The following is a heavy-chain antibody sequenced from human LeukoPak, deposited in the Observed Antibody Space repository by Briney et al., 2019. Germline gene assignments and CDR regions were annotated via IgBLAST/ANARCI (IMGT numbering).Heavy chain of an antibody. CDR2: IYYRGTT. J-gene: IGHJ4*02. CDR3: ARVPASGRFDS. CDR1: GGSISSSSYY. D-gene: IGHD5-12*01. V-gene: IGHV4-39*07. Sequence: SETLSLTCTVSGGSISSSSYYWGWIRQPPGKGLEWIGSIYYRGTTNYNPSLKSRVTMLVDRSNNQFSLTLRSVTAADTAVYYCARVPASGRFDSWGQGILVTVSS.